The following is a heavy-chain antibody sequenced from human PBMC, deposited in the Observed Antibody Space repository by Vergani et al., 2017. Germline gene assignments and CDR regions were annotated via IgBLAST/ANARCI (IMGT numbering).Heavy chain of an antibody. V-gene: IGHV4-59*08. Sequence: QVQLQESGPGLVKPSETLSLTCTVSGGSISSYYWSWIRQPPGKGLEWIGYIYYSGSTNYNPSLKSPVTISVDTSKNQFSLKLSSVTAADTAVYYCARHIAAAGTPWYFDLWGRGTLVTVSS. CDR1: GGSISSYY. D-gene: IGHD6-13*01. J-gene: IGHJ2*01. CDR3: ARHIAAAGTPWYFDL. CDR2: IYYSGST.